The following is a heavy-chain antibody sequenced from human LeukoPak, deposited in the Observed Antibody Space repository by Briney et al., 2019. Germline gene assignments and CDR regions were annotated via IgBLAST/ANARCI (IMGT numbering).Heavy chain of an antibody. Sequence: GRSLRLSCAASGFTFRNHGMYWVRKAPGKGLEWVAVIWYDGSNKYYGDSVKGRFTISRDNSKNSLYLQMDSLRVEDTAVYYCVRDIGGFYRGYGDSWGQGTLVTVSS. CDR2: IWYDGSNK. D-gene: IGHD5-12*01. J-gene: IGHJ4*02. V-gene: IGHV3-33*01. CDR3: VRDIGGFYRGYGDS. CDR1: GFTFRNHG.